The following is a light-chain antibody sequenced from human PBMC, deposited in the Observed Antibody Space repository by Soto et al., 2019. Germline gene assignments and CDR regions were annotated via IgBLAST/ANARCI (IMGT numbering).Light chain of an antibody. CDR2: GAS. V-gene: IGKV3-20*01. Sequence: ETVLTQSPGTLSLSPGERATLSCRASQSISHFLAWYQQKPGQAPRLLIYGASSRATGIPDRFSGSGSGTDFTLTISGLEPEDFAVYYCQQYGSSPFTFGPGTKVDIK. J-gene: IGKJ3*01. CDR1: QSISHF. CDR3: QQYGSSPFT.